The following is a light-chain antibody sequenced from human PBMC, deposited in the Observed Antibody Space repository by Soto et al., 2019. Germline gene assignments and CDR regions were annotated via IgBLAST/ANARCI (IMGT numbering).Light chain of an antibody. CDR2: EVT. CDR1: STDVGAYNR. V-gene: IGLV2-14*01. CDR3: SSRTTSITWV. J-gene: IGLJ3*02. Sequence: QSVLTQPASVSGSPGQSITISCTGTSTDVGAYNRVSWYQQHSGKAPKLMIYEVTNRPSGVSNRFSGSKSGNTASLTISGLQAEDEANYYCSSRTTSITWVFGGGTKVTVL.